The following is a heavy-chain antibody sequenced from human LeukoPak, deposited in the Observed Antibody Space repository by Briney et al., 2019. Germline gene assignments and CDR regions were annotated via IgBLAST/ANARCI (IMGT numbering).Heavy chain of an antibody. CDR3: GRNHVPTGLRDV. J-gene: IGHJ6*04. Sequence: ASVKVSCKASGYTFTSFDINWVRQATGQGPEWRGWMNPNSDSTGYAHKFQGRPTMTRDTSINTAYMELSSLGSEATAVYYCGRNHVPTGLRDVWLRGTEVIVSS. D-gene: IGHD5-12*01. CDR2: MNPNSDST. V-gene: IGHV1-8*01. CDR1: GYTFTSFD.